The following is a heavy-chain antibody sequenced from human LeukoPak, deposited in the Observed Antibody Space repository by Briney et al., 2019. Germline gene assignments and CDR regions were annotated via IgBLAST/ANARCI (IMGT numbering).Heavy chain of an antibody. Sequence: GASVKVSCKVSGYTLTDLSMHWVRQAPGKGLEWMGGFDPEDGETIYAQKFQGRVTMTEDTSTDTAYMELSSLRSDDTAVYYCARDSSGWYGWFDPWGQGTLVTVSS. D-gene: IGHD6-19*01. CDR2: FDPEDGET. V-gene: IGHV1-24*01. CDR3: ARDSSGWYGWFDP. CDR1: GYTLTDLS. J-gene: IGHJ5*02.